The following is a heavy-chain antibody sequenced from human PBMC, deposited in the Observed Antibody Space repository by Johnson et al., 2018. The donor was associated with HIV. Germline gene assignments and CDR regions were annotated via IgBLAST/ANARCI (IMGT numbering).Heavy chain of an antibody. Sequence: QVQLVESGGDVVQPGRSLRLSCAASGFNFNNYAIHWVRQAPGKGLEWVAVISYDGSNKYYADSVKGRFTISRDNSKNTLYLQMNSLRPEDTAVYYCAREVYAHDAFDIWGQGTMVTVSS. CDR3: AREVYAHDAFDI. V-gene: IGHV3-30-3*01. CDR2: ISYDGSNK. CDR1: GFNFNNYA. J-gene: IGHJ3*02. D-gene: IGHD3-16*01.